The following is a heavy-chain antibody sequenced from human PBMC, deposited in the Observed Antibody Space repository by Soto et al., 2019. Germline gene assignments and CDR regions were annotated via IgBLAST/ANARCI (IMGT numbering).Heavy chain of an antibody. CDR1: GFTFSKYG. CDR3: ARDAIASVFDC. J-gene: IGHJ4*02. V-gene: IGHV3-33*01. Sequence: QVLLVESGGGVVQPGMSLRLSCAASGFTFSKYGIHWVRQAPGKGLEWVGFIWYDGSSQYYADSVKGRFTISRDNSKNTVSLQMNSLRGEDTAVYYCARDAIASVFDCWGQGTLVSVSS. CDR2: IWYDGSSQ.